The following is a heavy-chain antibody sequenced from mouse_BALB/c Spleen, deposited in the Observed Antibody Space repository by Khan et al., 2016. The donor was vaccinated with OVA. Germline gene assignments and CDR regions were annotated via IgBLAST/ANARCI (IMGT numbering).Heavy chain of an antibody. CDR2: ISYSGNT. J-gene: IGHJ2*01. V-gene: IGHV3-2*02. D-gene: IGHD1-1*01. CDR3: ARVYGGDFDY. Sequence: VQLKQSGPGLVKPSQSLSLTCTVTGYSITTDYAWNWIRQFPGNRLEWMGFISYSGNTTYNPSLQSRISITRDTSKNQFFLQLKSVTTEETARYYCARVYGGDFDYWGQGTTLTVSS. CDR1: GYSITTDYA.